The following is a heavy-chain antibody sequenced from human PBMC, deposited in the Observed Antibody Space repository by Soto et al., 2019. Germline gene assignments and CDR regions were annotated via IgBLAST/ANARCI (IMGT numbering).Heavy chain of an antibody. CDR3: AKDPDDYGGNSGGPFDY. Sequence: GGSLRLSCAASGFTFSSYVMSWVRQAPGKGLEWVSAISGSGGSTYYADSVKGRFTISRDNSKNTLYLQMNSLRAEDTAVYYCAKDPDDYGGNSGGPFDYWGQGTLVTVSS. J-gene: IGHJ4*02. D-gene: IGHD4-17*01. CDR1: GFTFSSYV. V-gene: IGHV3-23*01. CDR2: ISGSGGST.